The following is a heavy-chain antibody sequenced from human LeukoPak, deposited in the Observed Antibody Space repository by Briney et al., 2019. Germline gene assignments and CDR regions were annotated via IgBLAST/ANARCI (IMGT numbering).Heavy chain of an antibody. D-gene: IGHD1-26*01. V-gene: IGHV3-21*01. CDR3: ARDLYSGSYPDY. CDR2: ISSSSSYI. J-gene: IGHJ4*02. Sequence: PGGSLRLSCAASGFTFSSYSMNWVRQAPGKGLEWVSSISSSSSYIYYADSVKGRFTISRDNAKNSLYLQMNSLRVEDTAVYYCARDLYSGSYPDYWGQGTLVTVSS. CDR1: GFTFSSYS.